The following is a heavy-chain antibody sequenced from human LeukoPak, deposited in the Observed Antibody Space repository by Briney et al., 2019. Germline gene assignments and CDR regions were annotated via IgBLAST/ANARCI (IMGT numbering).Heavy chain of an antibody. CDR1: GFTFSSYS. Sequence: PGGSLRLSCAASGFTFSSYSMNWVRQAPGKGLEWVSYISSSSSTIYYADSVKGRFTISRDNAKNSLYLQMNSLRAEDTAVYYCARDLLRSVITFGGVIVLFYYYYYYMDVWGKGTTVAISS. D-gene: IGHD3-16*02. CDR3: ARDLLRSVITFGGVIVLFYYYYYYMDV. J-gene: IGHJ6*03. CDR2: ISSSSSTI. V-gene: IGHV3-48*01.